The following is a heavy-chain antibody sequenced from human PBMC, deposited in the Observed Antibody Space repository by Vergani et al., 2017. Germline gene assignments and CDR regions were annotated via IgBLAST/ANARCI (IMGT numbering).Heavy chain of an antibody. CDR1: GGSISSGGYY. D-gene: IGHD1-26*01. V-gene: IGHV4-31*03. CDR3: ARGDRGSPAWFDP. J-gene: IGHJ5*02. CDR2: IYYSGST. Sequence: QVQLQESGPGLVKPSQTLSLTCTVSGGSISSGGYYWSWIRQHPGKGLEWIGYIYYSGSTYYNPSLKSRVTISVDTSKNQFSLKLSSVTAADTEVYYCARGDRGSPAWFDPWGQGTLVTVSS.